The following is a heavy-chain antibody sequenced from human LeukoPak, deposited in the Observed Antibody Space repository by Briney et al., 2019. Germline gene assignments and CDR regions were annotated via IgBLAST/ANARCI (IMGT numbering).Heavy chain of an antibody. CDR3: ARGGDREYFDY. Sequence: SETLSLTCTVSGGSISSYYWSWIRQPPGKGLEWIEYIYYSGSTNYNPSLKSRVTISVDTSKNQFSLKLSSVTAADTAVYYCARGGDREYFDYWGQGTLVTVSS. CDR2: IYYSGST. CDR1: GGSISSYY. V-gene: IGHV4-59*01. J-gene: IGHJ4*02. D-gene: IGHD3-16*01.